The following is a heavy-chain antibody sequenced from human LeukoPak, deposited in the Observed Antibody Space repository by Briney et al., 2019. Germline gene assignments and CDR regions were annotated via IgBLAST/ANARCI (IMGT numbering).Heavy chain of an antibody. CDR2: IWYDGSNK. CDR1: GFTFSNYE. CDR3: ARDPGGFVYFDY. J-gene: IGHJ4*02. Sequence: GGSLRLSCAVSGFTFSNYEKHWVRQAPGKGLEWVAVIWYDGSNKYYADSVKGRFTISRDNSKNTLYLQMNTLRAEDTAVYYCARDPGGFVYFDYWRQGTLVTVSS. V-gene: IGHV3-33*01.